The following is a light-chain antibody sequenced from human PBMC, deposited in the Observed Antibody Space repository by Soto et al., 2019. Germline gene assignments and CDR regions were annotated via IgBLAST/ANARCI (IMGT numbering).Light chain of an antibody. V-gene: IGLV2-14*01. CDR3: SSQAVSSTLV. CDR2: DVS. J-gene: IGLJ2*01. CDR1: SSDVGGYNY. Sequence: QSVLTQPASVSGSPGQSITISCTGTSSDVGGYNYVSWYQQHPGKAPKLMIXDVSXXXXGVSNRFXGSKSGXTXSXTIXGXXXXXXXXYYCSSQAVSSTLVFGGGTKLTVL.